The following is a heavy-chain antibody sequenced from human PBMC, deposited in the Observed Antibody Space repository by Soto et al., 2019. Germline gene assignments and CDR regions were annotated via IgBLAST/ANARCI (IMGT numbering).Heavy chain of an antibody. Sequence: EVQLVQSGGGLVQPGGSLRLSCAASGFTFSTYSMNWVRQAPGKGLEWVSYISSTSTTYYADSVKGRFTISRDKAKNSLYLQMNSLRDEDTAVYYCTRGVSGSSFEIDYWGQGTLVTVSS. CDR1: GFTFSTYS. D-gene: IGHD1-26*01. CDR2: ISSTSTT. J-gene: IGHJ4*02. CDR3: TRGVSGSSFEIDY. V-gene: IGHV3-48*02.